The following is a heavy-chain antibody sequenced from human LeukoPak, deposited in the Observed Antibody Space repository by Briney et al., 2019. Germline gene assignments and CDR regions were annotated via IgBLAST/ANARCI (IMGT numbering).Heavy chain of an antibody. V-gene: IGHV3-23*01. CDR2: ISGDGTET. CDR3: ARDPDFWSGNYFDN. D-gene: IGHD3-3*01. J-gene: IGHJ4*02. CDR1: GLIFRNYA. Sequence: PGGSLRLSCTASGLIFRNYAMTWVRQAPRKGLEWVSTISGDGTETFYADSVKGRFTISRDNAKNTLYLQMNSLRAEDTAVYYCARDPDFWSGNYFDNWGQGTLVTVSS.